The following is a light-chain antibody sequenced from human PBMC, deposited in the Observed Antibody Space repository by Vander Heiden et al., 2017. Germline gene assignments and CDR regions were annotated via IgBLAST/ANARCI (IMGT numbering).Light chain of an antibody. Sequence: DILFTQPPPTLSLSPAETATLSCRASPTVSSRYLAWYQQKPGQAPRLLIYGASSRATGIPDRFSGSGSGTDFTLTVSRLEPEDTAVYYCQQYDSSPTFGGGTKVEIK. J-gene: IGKJ4*01. CDR1: PTVSSRY. CDR3: QQYDSSPT. CDR2: GAS. V-gene: IGKV3-20*01.